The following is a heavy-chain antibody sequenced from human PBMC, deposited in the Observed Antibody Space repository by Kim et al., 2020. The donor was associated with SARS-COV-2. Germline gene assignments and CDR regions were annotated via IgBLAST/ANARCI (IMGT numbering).Heavy chain of an antibody. CDR3: ARGGFGIVGATRRQYYFDY. V-gene: IGHV1-3*01. D-gene: IGHD1-26*01. CDR2: INAGNGNT. CDR1: GYTFTSYA. Sequence: ASVKVSCKASGYTFTSYAMHWVRQAPGQRLEWMGWINAGNGNTKYSQKFQGRVTITRDTSASTAYMELSSLRSEDTAVYYCARGGFGIVGATRRQYYFDYWGQGTLVTVSS. J-gene: IGHJ4*02.